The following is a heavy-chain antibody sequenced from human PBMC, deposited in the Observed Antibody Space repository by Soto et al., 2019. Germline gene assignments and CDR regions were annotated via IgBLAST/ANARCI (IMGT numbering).Heavy chain of an antibody. V-gene: IGHV3-21*01. CDR2: ISSSSSYI. J-gene: IGHJ4*02. D-gene: IGHD5-12*01. CDR3: ARDRSGYDKYYFDY. Sequence: EVQLVESGGGLVKPGGSLRLSCAASGFTISSYSMNWVRQAPGKGLEWVSSISSSSSYIYYADSVKGRFTISRDNAKNSLYLQMNSLRAEDTAVYYCARDRSGYDKYYFDYWGQGTLVTVSS. CDR1: GFTISSYS.